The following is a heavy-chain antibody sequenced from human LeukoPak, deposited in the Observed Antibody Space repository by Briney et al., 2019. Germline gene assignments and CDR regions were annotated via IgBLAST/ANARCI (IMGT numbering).Heavy chain of an antibody. Sequence: PGGSLRLSCAASGFIFSNNAMNWVRRTPGKGLEWISSISGNGNEMNYRDPVKGRFTISRENTRNSLYLQMDSLRVEDTAIYYCVRIPDGANFPNGFDPWGQGTLVTVSS. CDR2: ISGNGNEM. CDR1: GFIFSNNA. J-gene: IGHJ5*02. V-gene: IGHV3-21*01. D-gene: IGHD4/OR15-4a*01. CDR3: VRIPDGANFPNGFDP.